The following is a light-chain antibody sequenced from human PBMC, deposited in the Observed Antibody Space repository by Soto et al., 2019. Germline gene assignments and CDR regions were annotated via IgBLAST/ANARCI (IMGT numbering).Light chain of an antibody. CDR3: QQRSNWPPVLT. CDR1: QSVSSY. J-gene: IGKJ4*01. CDR2: DAS. V-gene: IGKV3-11*01. Sequence: EIVLTQSPATLSLSPGERATLSCRASQSVSSYLAWYQQKPGQAPRLLIYDASNRATGIPARFSGSGSGTDFTLTISSLEPEDFAVYCCQQRSNWPPVLTFGGGTKVDI.